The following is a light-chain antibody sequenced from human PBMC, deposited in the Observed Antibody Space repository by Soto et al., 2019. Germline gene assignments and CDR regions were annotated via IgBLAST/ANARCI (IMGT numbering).Light chain of an antibody. CDR2: DVS. Sequence: QSALKQPVSVSRSPVESITISCTGNSSDVGGYNYVSWYQHHPGKAPKLMIYDVSNRPSGVSNRFSGSKSGNTASLTISGLQPEDEADYYCSSYTTSNTRQIVFGTGTKVTVL. V-gene: IGLV2-14*03. J-gene: IGLJ1*01. CDR3: SSYTTSNTRQIV. CDR1: SSDVGGYNY.